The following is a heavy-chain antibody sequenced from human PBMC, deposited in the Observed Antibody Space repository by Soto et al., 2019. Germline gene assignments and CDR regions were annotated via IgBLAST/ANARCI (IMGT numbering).Heavy chain of an antibody. Sequence: QLQLQESGSGLVKPSQTLSLTCAVSGGSISSGGYSWSWIRQPPGKGLECIGYIYHSGRTYYNPSLKRRVTISVDRSKNQFSLKLSSVTAADTAVYYCASGQQLVRNYWGQGPLVTVSS. D-gene: IGHD6-13*01. V-gene: IGHV4-30-2*01. CDR2: IYHSGRT. J-gene: IGHJ4*02. CDR1: GGSISSGGYS. CDR3: ASGQQLVRNY.